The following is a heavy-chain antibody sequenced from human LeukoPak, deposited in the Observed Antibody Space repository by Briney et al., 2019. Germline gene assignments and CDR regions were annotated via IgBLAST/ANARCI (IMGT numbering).Heavy chain of an antibody. D-gene: IGHD4-17*01. CDR2: ISAYNGNT. CDR1: GYTFTSYG. V-gene: IGHV1-18*01. Sequence: GVSVKVSCTASGYTFTSYGISWVRQAPGQGLEWMGWISAYNGNTNYAQKLQGRVTMTTDTSTSTAYMELRSLRSDDTAVYYCARVRPWHGDSPRGGDAFDIWGQGTMVTVSS. J-gene: IGHJ3*02. CDR3: ARVRPWHGDSPRGGDAFDI.